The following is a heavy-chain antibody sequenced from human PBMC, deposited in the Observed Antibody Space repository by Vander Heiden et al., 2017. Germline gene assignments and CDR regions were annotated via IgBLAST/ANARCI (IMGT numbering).Heavy chain of an antibody. J-gene: IGHJ1*01. CDR3: ATSPSSGYN. CDR1: GSPFSYHY. CDR2: IRNKAASHTT. V-gene: IGHV3-72*01. D-gene: IGHD3-22*01. Sequence: EVQLVEPGGGLVQPGGSLRLSCVGSGSPFSYHYMDWVRQAPGKGLEWVGRIRNKAASHTTAYAASVEGRFAISRDDSKNSLYLQLNSLKTEDTAMYYCATSPSSGYNWGQGTQVTVSS.